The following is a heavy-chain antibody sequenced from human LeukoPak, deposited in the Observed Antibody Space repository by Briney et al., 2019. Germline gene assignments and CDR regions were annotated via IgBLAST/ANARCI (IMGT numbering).Heavy chain of an antibody. D-gene: IGHD3-3*01. J-gene: IGHJ3*02. CDR1: GGSFSGYY. Sequence: SETLSLTCAVYGGSFSGYYWSWIRQPPGKGLEWIGEINHSGGTKYNPSLKSRVTISVDTSKNQFSLKLSSVTAADTAVYYCARGRRLRRRIFWSSDAFDIWGQGTMVTVSS. CDR3: ARGRRLRRRIFWSSDAFDI. CDR2: INHSGGT. V-gene: IGHV4-34*01.